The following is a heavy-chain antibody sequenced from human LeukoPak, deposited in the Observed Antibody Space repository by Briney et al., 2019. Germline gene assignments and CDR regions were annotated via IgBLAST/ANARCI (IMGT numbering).Heavy chain of an antibody. CDR1: GGSISSYY. Sequence: SETLSLTCTVSGGSISSYYWSWIRQPPGKGLEWIGYIYYSGSTNYNPSLKSRVTISVDTSKNQFSLKLSSVTAADTAVYYCARHVSDLYYFDYWGQGTLVTVSS. CDR3: ARHVSDLYYFDY. V-gene: IGHV4-59*08. CDR2: IYYSGST. D-gene: IGHD2-8*01. J-gene: IGHJ4*02.